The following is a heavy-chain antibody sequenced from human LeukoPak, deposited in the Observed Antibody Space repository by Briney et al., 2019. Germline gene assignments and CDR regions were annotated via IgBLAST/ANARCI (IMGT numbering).Heavy chain of an antibody. CDR3: ARWHCSSTSCYAGV. Sequence: PSETLSLTCTVSGGSISSGSYYWSWIRQRAGTGLECIGRIYTSGSTNYNPSLKSRVTISVDTSKNQFSLKLSSVTAADTAVYYCARWHCSSTSCYAGVWGQGTLVTVSS. D-gene: IGHD2-2*01. J-gene: IGHJ4*02. V-gene: IGHV4-61*02. CDR1: GGSISSGSYY. CDR2: IYTSGST.